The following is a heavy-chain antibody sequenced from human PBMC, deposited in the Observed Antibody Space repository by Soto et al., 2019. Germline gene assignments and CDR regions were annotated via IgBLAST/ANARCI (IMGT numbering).Heavy chain of an antibody. D-gene: IGHD5-18*01. Sequence: EVQLVESGGGLVKPGGSLRLSCAASGFTFSSYSMNWVRQAPGKGLEWVSSISSSSSYIYYADSVKGRFIISRDNDKKSMYLQMNGLRAEDTAVYYCVMDQPGYSDGYGLAYWGQGTLVTVSP. CDR1: GFTFSSYS. V-gene: IGHV3-21*01. J-gene: IGHJ4*02. CDR2: ISSSSSYI. CDR3: VMDQPGYSDGYGLAY.